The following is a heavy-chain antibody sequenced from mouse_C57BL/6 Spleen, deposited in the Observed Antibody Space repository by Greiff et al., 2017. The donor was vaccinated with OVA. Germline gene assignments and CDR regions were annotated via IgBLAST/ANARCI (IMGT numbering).Heavy chain of an antibody. CDR1: GYTFTSYW. V-gene: IGHV1-69*01. D-gene: IGHD1-1*01. CDR2: IDPSDSYT. Sequence: QVQLQQPGAELVMPGASVKLSCKASGYTFTSYWMHWVKQRPGQGLEWIGEIDPSDSYTNYNQKFKGKSTLTVDKSSSTAYMQLSSLTSEDSAVYYCARLSIYYGSRDARDYWGKENSVTVS. J-gene: IGHJ4*01. CDR3: ARLSIYYGSRDARDY.